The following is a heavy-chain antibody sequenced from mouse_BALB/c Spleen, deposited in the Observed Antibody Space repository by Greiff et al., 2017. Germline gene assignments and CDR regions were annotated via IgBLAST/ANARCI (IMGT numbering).Heavy chain of an antibody. J-gene: IGHJ4*01. CDR3: ARALYGNYVDYAMDY. Sequence: EVQRVESGGGLVQPGGSLKLSCAASGFTFSSYGMSWVRQTPDKRLELVATINSNGGSTYYPDSVKGRFTISRDNAKNTLYLQMSSLKSEDTAMYYCARALYGNYVDYAMDYWGQGTSVTVSS. CDR1: GFTFSSYG. V-gene: IGHV5-6-3*01. D-gene: IGHD2-1*01. CDR2: INSNGGST.